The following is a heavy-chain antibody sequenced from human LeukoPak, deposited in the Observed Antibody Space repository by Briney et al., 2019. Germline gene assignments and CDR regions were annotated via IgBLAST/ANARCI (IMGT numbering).Heavy chain of an antibody. CDR1: GYSFTHYW. CDR2: IYPGDSDT. Sequence: GESLKISCKTSGYSFTHYWIAWVRQMPGKGLEWMGIIYPGDSDTRYSPSFQGQVTISADKSISTAYLQWSSLKASDTAMYYCARIVSGNIAAGDYWGQGTLVTVFS. V-gene: IGHV5-51*01. J-gene: IGHJ4*02. D-gene: IGHD6-13*01. CDR3: ARIVSGNIAAGDY.